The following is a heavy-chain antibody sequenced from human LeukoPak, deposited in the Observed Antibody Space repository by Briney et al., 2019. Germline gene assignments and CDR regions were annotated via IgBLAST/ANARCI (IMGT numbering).Heavy chain of an antibody. D-gene: IGHD6-13*01. J-gene: IGHJ4*02. CDR3: ARDRTAAAAGTLRY. Sequence: GGSLRLSCAASGFTFSSYAMHWVRQAPGKGLEWVAVISYDGSNKYYADSVKGRFTISRDNSKNTLYLQMNSLRAEDTAVYYCARDRTAAAAGTLRYXXQGTLVTVSS. CDR2: ISYDGSNK. V-gene: IGHV3-30-3*01. CDR1: GFTFSSYA.